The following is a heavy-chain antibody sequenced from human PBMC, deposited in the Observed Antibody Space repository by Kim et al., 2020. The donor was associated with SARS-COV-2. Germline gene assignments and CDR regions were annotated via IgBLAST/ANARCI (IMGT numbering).Heavy chain of an antibody. J-gene: IGHJ6*02. Sequence: GGSLRLSCAASGFTFSSYSMNWVRQAPGKGLEWVSYISSSSTIYYADSVKGRFTISRDNANNSLYLQMNSLRAEDTAVYYCARERAPRSWYGMDVWGQGTTVTVSS. CDR2: ISSSSTI. CDR1: GFTFSSYS. V-gene: IGHV3-48*04. CDR3: ARERAPRSWYGMDV. D-gene: IGHD6-13*01.